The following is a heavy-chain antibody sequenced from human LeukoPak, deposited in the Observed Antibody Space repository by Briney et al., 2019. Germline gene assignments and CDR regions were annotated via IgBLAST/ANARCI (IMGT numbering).Heavy chain of an antibody. Sequence: ASVKVSRRVSGYTLTELSMHWVRQAPGKGLEWMGGFDPEDGETIYAQKFQGRVTMTEDTSTDTAYMELSSLRSEDTAVYYCAREGDYYDSSGYSSRSYWGQGTLVTVSS. J-gene: IGHJ4*02. D-gene: IGHD3-22*01. CDR2: FDPEDGET. V-gene: IGHV1-24*01. CDR3: AREGDYYDSSGYSSRSY. CDR1: GYTLTELS.